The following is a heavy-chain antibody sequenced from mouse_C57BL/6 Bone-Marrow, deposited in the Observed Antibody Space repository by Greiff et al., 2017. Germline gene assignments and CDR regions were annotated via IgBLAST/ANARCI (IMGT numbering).Heavy chain of an antibody. Sequence: QVQLQQPGTELVKPGASVKLSCKASGYTFTSYWMHWVKQRPGQGLEWIGNINPSNGGTNYNEKFKSKATLTVDKSSSTAYMQLSSLTSEDSAVYYCAGGARGITTRAYYFDYWGQGTTLTVSS. V-gene: IGHV1-53*01. J-gene: IGHJ2*01. CDR2: INPSNGGT. CDR1: GYTFTSYW. D-gene: IGHD2-4*01. CDR3: AGGARGITTRAYYFDY.